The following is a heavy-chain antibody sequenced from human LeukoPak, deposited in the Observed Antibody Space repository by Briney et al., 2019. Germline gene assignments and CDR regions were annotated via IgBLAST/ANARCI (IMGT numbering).Heavy chain of an antibody. CDR3: ARVYCSSTSCYSYYGMDV. CDR1: GFTFSSYG. D-gene: IGHD2-2*02. CDR2: ISYDGSNK. Sequence: GGSLRLSCAASGFTFSSYGMHWVRQAPGKGLEWVAVISYDGSNKYYADSVKGRFTISRDNSKNTLYLQMNSLRAEDTAVCYCARVYCSSTSCYSYYGMDVWGQGTTVTVSS. J-gene: IGHJ6*02. V-gene: IGHV3-30*19.